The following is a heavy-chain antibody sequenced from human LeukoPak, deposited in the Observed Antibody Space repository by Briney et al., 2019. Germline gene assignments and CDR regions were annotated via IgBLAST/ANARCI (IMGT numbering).Heavy chain of an antibody. V-gene: IGHV1-8*02. CDR3: ASDSNRGFDY. CDR1: GYTFTSYY. Sequence: ASVKVSCKASGYTFTSYYMHWVRQAPGQGLEWMGWMNPNSANTGYAQKFQGRVTMTRNTSISTAYMELSSLRSEDTAVYYCASDSNRGFDYWGQGTLVTVSS. CDR2: MNPNSANT. D-gene: IGHD3-10*01. J-gene: IGHJ4*02.